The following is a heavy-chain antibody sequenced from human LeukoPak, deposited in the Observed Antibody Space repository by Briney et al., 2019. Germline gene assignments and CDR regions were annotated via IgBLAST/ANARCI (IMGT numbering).Heavy chain of an antibody. J-gene: IGHJ4*02. D-gene: IGHD6-13*01. V-gene: IGHV1-46*01. CDR2: INPSGGST. Sequence: ASVKVSCKASGYTFTNYYMHWVRQAPGQGLEWMGIINPSGGSTSHAQKFQGRLIMTSDMSTSTVYMELSSLRSQDTAVYYCARDQPGWSSSWYAFDYWGQGTLVTVSS. CDR3: ARDQPGWSSSWYAFDY. CDR1: GYTFTNYY.